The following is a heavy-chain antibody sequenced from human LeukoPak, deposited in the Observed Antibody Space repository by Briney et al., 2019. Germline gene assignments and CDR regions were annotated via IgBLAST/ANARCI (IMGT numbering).Heavy chain of an antibody. V-gene: IGHV4-59*01. Sequence: NPSATLSLTCTVSGASISSYYWSWIRQPPGKGLEWIGYIYYSGSTNYNPSLKSRVTISVDTSKNQFSLKLSSVTAADTAVYYCARGADSSGYTFDYWGQGTLVTVSS. CDR2: IYYSGST. CDR1: GASISSYY. J-gene: IGHJ4*02. CDR3: ARGADSSGYTFDY. D-gene: IGHD3-22*01.